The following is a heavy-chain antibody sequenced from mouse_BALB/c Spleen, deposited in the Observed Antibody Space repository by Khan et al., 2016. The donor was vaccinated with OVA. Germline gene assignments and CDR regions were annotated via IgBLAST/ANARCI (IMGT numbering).Heavy chain of an antibody. V-gene: IGHV1-20*02. Sequence: VQLKESGPELVKPGASVKISCKASGYSFTGYFMNWVMQSHGKSLEWIGRINPHIGETFYNQKFKGKATLTVDESSSTAHMELRSLASEDSAVYYYTRIYGSDFDYWGKGTTLTVSS. CDR3: TRIYGSDFDY. CDR1: GYSFTGYF. D-gene: IGHD1-1*01. J-gene: IGHJ2*01. CDR2: INPHIGET.